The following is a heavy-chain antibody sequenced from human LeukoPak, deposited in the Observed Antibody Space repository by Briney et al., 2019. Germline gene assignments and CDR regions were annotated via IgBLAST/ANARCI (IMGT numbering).Heavy chain of an antibody. D-gene: IGHD5-12*01. CDR2: ISSSGSTI. Sequence: PGGSLRLSCAASGFTFSSYEMNWVRQAPGKGLEWVSYISSSGSTIYYADSVKGRFTISRDNAKNSLYLQMNSLRAEDTAVYYCARDTRVDIVATIGGGFDYWGQGNLVTVSS. CDR3: ARDTRVDIVATIGGGFDY. CDR1: GFTFSSYE. J-gene: IGHJ4*02. V-gene: IGHV3-48*03.